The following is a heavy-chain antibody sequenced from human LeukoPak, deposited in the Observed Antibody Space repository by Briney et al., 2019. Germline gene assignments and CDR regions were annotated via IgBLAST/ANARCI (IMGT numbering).Heavy chain of an antibody. D-gene: IGHD5-12*01. Sequence: GGSLRLSCAASGFTFSSYWMSWGRQAPGKGLEWVANIKQDGSEKYYVDSVKGRFTISRDNAKNSLYLQMNSLRAEDTAVYYCARDVPTYWADIVATYTGLDYWGQGTLVTVSS. V-gene: IGHV3-7*01. CDR1: GFTFSSYW. J-gene: IGHJ4*02. CDR3: ARDVPTYWADIVATYTGLDY. CDR2: IKQDGSEK.